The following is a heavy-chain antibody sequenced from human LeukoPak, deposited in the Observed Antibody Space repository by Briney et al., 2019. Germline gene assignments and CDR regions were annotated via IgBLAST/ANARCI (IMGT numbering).Heavy chain of an antibody. CDR2: INPSGGST. J-gene: IGHJ4*02. D-gene: IGHD6-13*01. V-gene: IGHV1-46*01. CDR3: ARDWDIIAAAMGDLDY. Sequence: ASVTVSYKASGYTFTRYYMHWVRQAPGQGLEWMGIINPSGGSTSYAQKFQGRVTMTRDTSTSTVYMELSSLRSEDTAVYYCARDWDIIAAAMGDLDYWGQGTLVTVAS. CDR1: GYTFTRYY.